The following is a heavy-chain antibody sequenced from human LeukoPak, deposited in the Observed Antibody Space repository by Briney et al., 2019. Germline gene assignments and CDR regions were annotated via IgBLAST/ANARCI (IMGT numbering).Heavy chain of an antibody. CDR2: IIPILGIA. CDR1: GGTFSSYA. V-gene: IGHV1-69*04. CDR3: ARGESVSGPPRDGYNYYFDY. Sequence: VASVKVSCKASGGTFSSYAISWVRQAPGQGLEWMGRIIPILGIANYAQKFQGRVTITADKSTSTAYMELSSLRSEDTAVYYCARGESVSGPPRDGYNYYFDYWGQGTLVTVSS. J-gene: IGHJ4*02. D-gene: IGHD5-24*01.